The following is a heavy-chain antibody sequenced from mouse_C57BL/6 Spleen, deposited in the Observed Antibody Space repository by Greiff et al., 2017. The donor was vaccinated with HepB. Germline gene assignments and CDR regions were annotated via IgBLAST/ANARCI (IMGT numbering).Heavy chain of an antibody. CDR2: ISDGGSYT. V-gene: IGHV5-4*03. J-gene: IGHJ3*01. CDR1: GFTFSSYA. Sequence: EVKLVESGGGLVKPGGSLKLSCAASGFTFSSYAMSWVRQTPEQRLEWVATISDGGSYTYYPDNVKGRFTISRDNATNNLYLQISQLKSEDTAVYYCARGGFAYWGQGTLVTVSA. CDR3: ARGGFAY.